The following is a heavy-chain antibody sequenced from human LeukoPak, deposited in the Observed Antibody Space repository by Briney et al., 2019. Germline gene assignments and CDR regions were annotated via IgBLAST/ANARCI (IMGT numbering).Heavy chain of an antibody. CDR1: GGSFSGYY. D-gene: IGHD2/OR15-2a*01. CDR3: AREYWAENIPYYFDY. J-gene: IGHJ4*02. CDR2: INHSGST. Sequence: PSETLSLACAVYGGSFSGYYWSWIRQPPGKGLEWIGEINHSGSTNYNPSLKSRVTISVDTSKNQFSLKLSSVTAADTAVYYCAREYWAENIPYYFDYWGQGTLVTVSS. V-gene: IGHV4-34*01.